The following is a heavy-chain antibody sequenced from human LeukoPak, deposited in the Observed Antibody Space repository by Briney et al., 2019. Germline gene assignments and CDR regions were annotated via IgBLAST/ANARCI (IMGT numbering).Heavy chain of an antibody. CDR3: ASRAAIDDAFDI. Sequence: GASVKVSCKASGYTFTGYYMHWVRQAPGQGLEWMGWISAYNGNTNYAQKLQGRVTMTTDTSTSTAYMELRSLRSDDTAVYYCASRAAIDDAFDIWGQGTMVTVPS. V-gene: IGHV1-18*04. CDR2: ISAYNGNT. J-gene: IGHJ3*02. D-gene: IGHD2-15*01. CDR1: GYTFTGYY.